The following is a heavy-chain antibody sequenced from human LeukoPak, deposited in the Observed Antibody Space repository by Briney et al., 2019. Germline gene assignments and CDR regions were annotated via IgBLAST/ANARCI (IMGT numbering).Heavy chain of an antibody. J-gene: IGHJ5*02. D-gene: IGHD5-24*01. CDR3: ARVEIGYTGFDP. CDR1: GFTFSSYA. V-gene: IGHV3-53*04. Sequence: PGGSLRLSCAASGFTFSSYAMSWVRQAPGKGLEWVSVIYSGGSTYYADSVKGRFTISRHNSKNTLYLQMNSLRAEDTAVYYCARVEIGYTGFDPWGQGTLVTVSS. CDR2: IYSGGST.